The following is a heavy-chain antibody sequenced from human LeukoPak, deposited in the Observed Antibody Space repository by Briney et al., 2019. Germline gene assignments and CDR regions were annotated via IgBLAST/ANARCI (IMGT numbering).Heavy chain of an antibody. CDR1: GFTFSSYA. J-gene: IGHJ4*02. CDR3: ARDRGVYSGYDGCFDY. CDR2: INSDGSST. D-gene: IGHD5-12*01. Sequence: HTGGSLRLSCAASGFTFSSYAMSWVRQAPGKGLVWVSRINSDGSSTSYADSVKGRFTISRDNAKNTLYLQMNSLRAEDTAVYYCARDRGVYSGYDGCFDYWGQGTLVTVSS. V-gene: IGHV3-74*01.